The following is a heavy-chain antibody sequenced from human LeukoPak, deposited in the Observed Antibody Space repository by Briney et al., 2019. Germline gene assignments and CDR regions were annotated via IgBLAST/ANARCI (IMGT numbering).Heavy chain of an antibody. CDR2: INHSGST. J-gene: IGHJ4*02. CDR3: AREYYYGSGSYYHHFDY. CDR1: GGSFSGYY. D-gene: IGHD3-10*01. V-gene: IGHV4-34*01. Sequence: PSGTLSLTCAVYGGSFSGYYWSWIRQPPGKGLEWIGEINHSGSTNYNPSLKSRVTISVDTSKNQFSLKLSSVTAADTAVYYCAREYYYGSGSYYHHFDYWGQGTLVTVSS.